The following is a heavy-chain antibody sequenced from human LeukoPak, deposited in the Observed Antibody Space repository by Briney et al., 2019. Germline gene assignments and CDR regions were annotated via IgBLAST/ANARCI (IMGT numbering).Heavy chain of an antibody. CDR1: GDSIRSSNYY. CDR2: IYYSGST. Sequence: PSETLSLTCTVSGDSIRSSNYYWGWIRQPPGKGLEWIGNIYYSGSTYYSASLKSRVTISVDTSKNQFSLKLSSVTAADTAVYYCARVYYSSSYDYWYFDLWGRGTLVTVSS. D-gene: IGHD6-13*01. CDR3: ARVYYSSSYDYWYFDL. J-gene: IGHJ2*01. V-gene: IGHV4-39*07.